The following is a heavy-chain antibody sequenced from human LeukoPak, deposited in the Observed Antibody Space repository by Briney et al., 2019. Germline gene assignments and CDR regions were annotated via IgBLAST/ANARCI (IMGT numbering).Heavy chain of an antibody. V-gene: IGHV1-2*02. Sequence: ASVKVSCKASGYTFTAYYIHWVRQAPGQGLEWMGCINPNSGGTNYAQKFQGRVTMTRDTSISRAYMEVSRLRSDDTAVYYCATLWFGEAYGMGGWGQGTTVTVSS. D-gene: IGHD3-10*01. J-gene: IGHJ6*02. CDR3: ATLWFGEAYGMGG. CDR1: GYTFTAYY. CDR2: INPNSGGT.